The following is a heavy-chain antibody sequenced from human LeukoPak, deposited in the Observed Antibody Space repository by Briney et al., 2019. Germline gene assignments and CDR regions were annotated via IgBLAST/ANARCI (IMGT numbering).Heavy chain of an antibody. D-gene: IGHD3-3*01. CDR1: GFTFSSYA. Sequence: GGSLRLSCAASGFTFSSYAMSWVRQAPGKGLEWVSAISGSGGSTYYADSVKGRFTISRDNSKNTLYLQMNSPRAEDTAVYYCAKVPRYDFWSGYYNDYYYYMDVWGKGTTVTVSS. CDR2: ISGSGGST. V-gene: IGHV3-23*01. CDR3: AKVPRYDFWSGYYNDYYYYMDV. J-gene: IGHJ6*03.